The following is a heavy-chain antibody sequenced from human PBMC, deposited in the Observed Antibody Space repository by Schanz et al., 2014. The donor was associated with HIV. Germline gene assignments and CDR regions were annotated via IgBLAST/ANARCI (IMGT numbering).Heavy chain of an antibody. D-gene: IGHD1-1*01. CDR1: GFTFSSYG. CDR2: IWNDGSNT. CDR3: ARDRQHPGNGMDV. J-gene: IGHJ6*02. Sequence: QVQLVESGGGVVQPGRSLRLSCAASGFTFSSYGMHWVRQAPGKGLEWVAVIWNDGSNTFYADSVKGRFTISRDNSKKTVFLQMNNLRAEDTAVYYCARDRQHPGNGMDVWGQGTTVTVSS. V-gene: IGHV3-33*01.